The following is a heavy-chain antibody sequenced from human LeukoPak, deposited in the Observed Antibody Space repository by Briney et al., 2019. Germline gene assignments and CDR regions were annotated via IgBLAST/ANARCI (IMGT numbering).Heavy chain of an antibody. CDR3: ARGGTTTLWSGYYTLDY. CDR2: IYYSGST. V-gene: IGHV4-59*01. Sequence: SETLSLTCTVSGGSISSYYWSWIRQPPGKGLEWIGYIYYSGSTNYNPSLKSRVTISVDTSKNQFSLKLSSVTAADTAVYYCARGGTTTLWSGYYTLDYWGQGTLVTVSS. CDR1: GGSISSYY. J-gene: IGHJ4*02. D-gene: IGHD3-3*01.